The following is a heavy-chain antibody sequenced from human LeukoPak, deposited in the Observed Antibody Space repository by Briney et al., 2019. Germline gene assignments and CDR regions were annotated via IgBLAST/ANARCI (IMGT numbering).Heavy chain of an antibody. Sequence: ASVKVSCKASGYTFTNYYVHWVRQAPGQGLEWMGIINPSGGSTSYAQEFQGRVTMTRDMSTSTVYMELSSLRSEDTAVYYCARDGLGYCSSTSCRNDYYYMDVWGKGTTVTVSS. J-gene: IGHJ6*03. CDR2: INPSGGST. CDR3: ARDGLGYCSSTSCRNDYYYMDV. V-gene: IGHV1-46*01. CDR1: GYTFTNYY. D-gene: IGHD2-2*01.